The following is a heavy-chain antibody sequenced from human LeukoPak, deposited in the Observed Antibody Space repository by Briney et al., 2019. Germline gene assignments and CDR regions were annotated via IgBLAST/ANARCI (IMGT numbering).Heavy chain of an antibody. Sequence: PGGSLRLSCAASGFTFSSYGMHWVRQAPCKGLEWVAVISYDGSNKYYADSVKGRFTISRDNSKNTLYLQMNSLRAEDTAVYYCAKNGPFIYDVLTGYPSYWGQGTLVTVSS. CDR3: AKNGPFIYDVLTGYPSY. CDR1: GFTFSSYG. V-gene: IGHV3-30*18. J-gene: IGHJ4*02. CDR2: ISYDGSNK. D-gene: IGHD3-9*01.